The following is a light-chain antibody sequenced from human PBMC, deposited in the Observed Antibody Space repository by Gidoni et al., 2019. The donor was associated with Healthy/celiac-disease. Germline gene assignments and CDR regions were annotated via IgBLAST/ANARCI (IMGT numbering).Light chain of an antibody. Sequence: DIVLTQSPGTLSLSPGERATLSCRASQSVSSSYLAWYQQKPCQAPRLLIYGASSRATGIPDRFSGSGSGTDFTLTISRLEPEDFAVYYCQQYGSSPWTFGPGTKVEIK. CDR3: QQYGSSPWT. V-gene: IGKV3-20*01. CDR2: GAS. CDR1: QSVSSSY. J-gene: IGKJ1*01.